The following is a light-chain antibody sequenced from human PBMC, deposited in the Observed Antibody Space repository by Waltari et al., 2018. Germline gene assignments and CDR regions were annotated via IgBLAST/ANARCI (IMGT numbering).Light chain of an antibody. CDR1: QSVGRT. CDR2: GAS. CDR3: QHYLRLPVT. Sequence: EIVLTQSPGTLSLSPGQTATLSCRASQSVGRTLAWYQQKSGRAPSLLIYGASIRATGIPDRFSGSGSGTDFSRTIREVEPEDFAVYHCQHYLRLPVTFGQGTKVEI. V-gene: IGKV3-20*01. J-gene: IGKJ1*01.